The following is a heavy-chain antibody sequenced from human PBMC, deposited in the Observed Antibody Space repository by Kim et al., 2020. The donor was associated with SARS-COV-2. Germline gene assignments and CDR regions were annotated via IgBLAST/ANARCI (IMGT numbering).Heavy chain of an antibody. Sequence: GGSLRLSCAASGFTFSSYAMSWVRQAPGKGLEWVSAISGSGGSTYYADSVKGRFTISRDNSKNTLYLQMNSLRAEDTAVYYCAKEWGSGWSFTPHPQYHWGQGTLVTVSS. J-gene: IGHJ5*02. CDR3: AKEWGSGWSFTPHPQYH. V-gene: IGHV3-23*01. D-gene: IGHD6-19*01. CDR1: GFTFSSYA. CDR2: ISGSGGST.